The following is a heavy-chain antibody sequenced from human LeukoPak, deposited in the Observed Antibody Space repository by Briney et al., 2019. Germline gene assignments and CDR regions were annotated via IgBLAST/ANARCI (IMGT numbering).Heavy chain of an antibody. CDR3: AREKVPAAIRVTQMYNWFDP. J-gene: IGHJ5*02. Sequence: SETLSLTCAVYGGSFSGYHWSWIRQPPGKGLEWIGEINHSGSTNYNPSLKSRVTISVDTSKNQFSLKLSSVTAADTAVYYCAREKVPAAIRVTQMYNWFDPWGQGTLVTVSS. CDR1: GGSFSGYH. V-gene: IGHV4-34*01. D-gene: IGHD2-2*02. CDR2: INHSGST.